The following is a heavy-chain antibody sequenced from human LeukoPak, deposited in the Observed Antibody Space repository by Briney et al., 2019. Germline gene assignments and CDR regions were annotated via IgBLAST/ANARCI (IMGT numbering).Heavy chain of an antibody. CDR2: INPSGGTT. V-gene: IGHV1-46*01. J-gene: IGHJ3*01. CDR3: ARELISGDWTWDV. Sequence: GASVKVSCKASGYIFTSYSLNWVRQAPGQGLEWMGTINPSGGTTNYAQKFQGRVTMTRDTSTSTVYMELSSLRFEDTAIYYCARELISGDWTWDVWGQGTMVTVS. CDR1: GYIFTSYS. D-gene: IGHD2-21*02.